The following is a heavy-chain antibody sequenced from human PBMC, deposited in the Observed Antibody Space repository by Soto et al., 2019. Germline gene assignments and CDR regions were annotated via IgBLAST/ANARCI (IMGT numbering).Heavy chain of an antibody. V-gene: IGHV4-30-4*01. CDR3: ARDEMVRGVINPYYYYYGMDV. CDR2: IYYSGST. D-gene: IGHD3-10*01. Sequence: SETLSLTCTVSGGSISSGDYYWSWIRQPPGKGLEWIGYIYYSGSTYYNPSLKSRVTISVDTSKNQFSLKLSSVTAADTAVYYCARDEMVRGVINPYYYYYGMDVWGQGTTVTVSS. J-gene: IGHJ6*02. CDR1: GGSISSGDYY.